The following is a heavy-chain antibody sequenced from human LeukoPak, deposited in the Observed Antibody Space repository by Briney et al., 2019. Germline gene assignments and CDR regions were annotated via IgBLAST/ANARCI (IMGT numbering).Heavy chain of an antibody. CDR1: GGSISSYY. V-gene: IGHV4-59*01. CDR3: ARARRRSGSYYVGYYYYYMDV. CDR2: IFYSGST. Sequence: SETLSLTCTVSGGSISSYYWSWIRQPPGKGLEWIGYIFYSGSTNYNPSLKSRITISVDTSKNQFSLKLNSVTAADTAVYYCARARRRSGSYYVGYYYYYMDVWGKGTTVTVSS. J-gene: IGHJ6*03. D-gene: IGHD1-26*01.